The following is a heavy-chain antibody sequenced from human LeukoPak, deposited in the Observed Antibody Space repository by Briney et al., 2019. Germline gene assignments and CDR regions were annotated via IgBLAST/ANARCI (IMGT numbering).Heavy chain of an antibody. Sequence: GGSLRLSCAASGFTFSSYGMHWVRQAPGKGLEWVAVIWYDGSNKYYADSVKGRFTISRDNSKNTLYLQMNSLRAEDTAVYYCARGGPGPDYYYYGMDVWGQGTTVTVSS. CDR2: IWYDGSNK. CDR3: ARGGPGPDYYYYGMDV. CDR1: GFTFSSYG. V-gene: IGHV3-33*01. J-gene: IGHJ6*02. D-gene: IGHD1-26*01.